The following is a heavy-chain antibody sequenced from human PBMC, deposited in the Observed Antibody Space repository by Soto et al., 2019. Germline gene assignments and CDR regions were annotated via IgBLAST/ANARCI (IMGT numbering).Heavy chain of an antibody. D-gene: IGHD2-15*01. V-gene: IGHV2-5*01. Sequence: QITLKESGPTLVKPTQTLTLTCTFSGFSLSTTDVGVGWIRQPPGKALEWLALIYWNDDKRYSPSLKSRLTITKDTSNNQVVLTMTDMGPVDTATYYCAHRHPQCRGGGCKSRYFDYWGQGILVTVSS. CDR2: IYWNDDK. CDR1: GFSLSTTDVG. J-gene: IGHJ4*02. CDR3: AHRHPQCRGGGCKSRYFDY.